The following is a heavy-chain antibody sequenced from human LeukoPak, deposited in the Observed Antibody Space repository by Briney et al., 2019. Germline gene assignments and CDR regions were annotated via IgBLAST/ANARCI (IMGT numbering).Heavy chain of an antibody. V-gene: IGHV4-34*01. CDR3: ARNGYSSSAGVRY. D-gene: IGHD6-6*01. Sequence: SETLSLTCAVYSGSFSGYYWSWIRQPPGKGLEWIGEINHSGSTNYNPSLKSRVTISVDTSKNQFSLKLSSVTAADTAVYYCARNGYSSSAGVRYWGQGTLVTVSS. CDR2: INHSGST. CDR1: SGSFSGYY. J-gene: IGHJ4*02.